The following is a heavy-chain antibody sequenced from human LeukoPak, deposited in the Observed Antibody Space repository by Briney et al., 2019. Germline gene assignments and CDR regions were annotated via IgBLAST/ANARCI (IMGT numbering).Heavy chain of an antibody. CDR3: AGSYPYYYGSGSRAFDI. J-gene: IGHJ3*02. D-gene: IGHD3-10*01. CDR2: IYYSGGT. V-gene: IGHV4-59*01. Sequence: PSETLSLTCAVYGGSFSGYYWSWIRQPPGKGLEWIGYIYYSGGTNYNPSLKSRVTISVDTSKNQFSLKLCSVTAADTAVYYCAGSYPYYYGSGSRAFDIWGQGTMVTVSS. CDR1: GGSFSGYY.